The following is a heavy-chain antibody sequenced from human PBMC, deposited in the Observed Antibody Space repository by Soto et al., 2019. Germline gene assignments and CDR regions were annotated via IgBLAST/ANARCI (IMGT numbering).Heavy chain of an antibody. CDR1: GFTFSSYW. CDR2: IRSDGSNA. CDR3: ARGDGDYHDGNGYLGRH. V-gene: IGHV3-74*03. J-gene: IGHJ4*02. D-gene: IGHD3-22*01. Sequence: GGSLRLSGASSGFTFSSYWMHWVRQAPGKGLVWVSRIRSDGSNAEYADSVKGRFTISRDNAENTLYLQMNSLRVEDTAVYYCARGDGDYHDGNGYLGRHWGQGT.